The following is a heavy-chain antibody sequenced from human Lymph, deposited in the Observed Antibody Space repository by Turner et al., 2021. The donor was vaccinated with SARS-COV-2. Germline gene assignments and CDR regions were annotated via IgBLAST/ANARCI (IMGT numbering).Heavy chain of an antibody. CDR3: AKDRWTISEGYFDY. Sequence: EVQLLESGGGLVQPGGSLRLSCAATGFTFSSYAMSWVRQAPGKGLEWVSSISGSGGSTYYADSVKGRLTISRDNSKNTLYLQMNSLRAEDTAVYYCAKDRWTISEGYFDYWGRGTLVTVSS. D-gene: IGHD2-21*01. J-gene: IGHJ4*02. CDR1: GFTFSSYA. CDR2: ISGSGGST. V-gene: IGHV3-23*01.